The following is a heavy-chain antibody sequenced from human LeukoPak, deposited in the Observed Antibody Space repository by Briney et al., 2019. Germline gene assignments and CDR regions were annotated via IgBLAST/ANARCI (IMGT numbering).Heavy chain of an antibody. V-gene: IGHV3-48*03. D-gene: IGHD5-18*01. J-gene: IGHJ4*02. CDR1: GFTFSSHE. Sequence: PGGSLRLSCAASGFTFSSHEMNWVRQAPGKGLEWVSYISNSGSTIHYADSVRGRFTISRDNAKNSLYLQMNSLRAEDTAVYYCARRGIQLWPHDDYWGQGTLVTVSS. CDR3: ARRGIQLWPHDDY. CDR2: ISNSGSTI.